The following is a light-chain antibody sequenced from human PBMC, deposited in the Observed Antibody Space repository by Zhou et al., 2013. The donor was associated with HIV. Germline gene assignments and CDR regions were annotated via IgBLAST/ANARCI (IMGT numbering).Light chain of an antibody. Sequence: DIQMTQSPSXLSASVGDRVTITCRASQSISSWLAWYQQKPGKAPKLLIYATSSLQGGVPSRFSGSGYGTDFTLTISSLQREDFATYYCQESYSTSRGTWTFGQGTKVEIK. J-gene: IGKJ1*01. CDR1: QSISSW. CDR3: QESYSTSRGTWT. V-gene: IGKV1-39*01. CDR2: ATS.